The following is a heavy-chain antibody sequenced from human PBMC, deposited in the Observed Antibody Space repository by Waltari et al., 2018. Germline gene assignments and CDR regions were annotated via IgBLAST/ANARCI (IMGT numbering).Heavy chain of an antibody. V-gene: IGHV4-34*01. CDR1: GGSFSGYY. CDR3: ARRGYCSGGSCYGNWFDP. CDR2: INHSGNT. J-gene: IGHJ5*02. D-gene: IGHD2-15*01. Sequence: QVQLQQWGAGLLKPSETLSLTCAVYGGSFSGYYWSWIRQPPGKGLEWIGEINHSGNTNYNPSLKSRVTISVDTSKNQFSLKLSSVTAADTAVYYCARRGYCSGGSCYGNWFDPWGQGTLVTVSS.